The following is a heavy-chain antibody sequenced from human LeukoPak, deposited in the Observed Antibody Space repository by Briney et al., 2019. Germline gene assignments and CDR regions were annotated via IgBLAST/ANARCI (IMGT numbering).Heavy chain of an antibody. J-gene: IGHJ4*01. CDR3: ARARKYEVYQSHFDY. CDR2: IYYSGST. CDR1: GGSISSYY. Sequence: PSETLSLTCTVSGGSISSYYWSWIRQPPGKGLEWIGSIYYSGSTYYNPSLKSRVTISVDTSKNQFSLKLSSVTAADTAVYYCARARKYEVYQSHFDYWGQGTLVTVSS. D-gene: IGHD1-14*01. V-gene: IGHV4-59*01.